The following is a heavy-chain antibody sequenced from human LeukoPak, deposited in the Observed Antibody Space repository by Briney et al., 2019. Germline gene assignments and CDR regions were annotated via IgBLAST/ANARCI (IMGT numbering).Heavy chain of an antibody. V-gene: IGHV1-2*06. J-gene: IGHJ4*02. Sequence: ASVKVSCKASGYTFTGYYMHWVRQAPGQGLEWMGRINPNSGGTNYAQKFQGRVTVTRDTSISTAYMELSRLRSDDTAVYYCARSRRREAYFDYWGQGTLVTVSS. CDR3: ARSRRREAYFDY. CDR2: INPNSGGT. CDR1: GYTFTGYY.